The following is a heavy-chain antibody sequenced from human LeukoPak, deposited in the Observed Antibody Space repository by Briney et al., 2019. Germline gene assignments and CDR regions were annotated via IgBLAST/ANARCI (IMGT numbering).Heavy chain of an antibody. V-gene: IGHV3-30*18. Sequence: PGGSLRLSCAASGFTFRTYAMHWVRQAPGKGLEWVAFMSHDGVKIFHADSVKGRFTISRDNSKNTLYLQMNSLRAEDTAVYYCAKSASAYYYVDVWGKGTTVTVSS. CDR3: AKSASAYYYVDV. CDR1: GFTFRTYA. J-gene: IGHJ6*03. D-gene: IGHD4/OR15-4a*01. CDR2: MSHDGVKI.